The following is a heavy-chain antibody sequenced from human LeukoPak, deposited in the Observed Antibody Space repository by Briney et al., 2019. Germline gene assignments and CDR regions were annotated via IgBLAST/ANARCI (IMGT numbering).Heavy chain of an antibody. D-gene: IGHD3-10*01. Sequence: GGSLRLSCVASGFTFSNYAMSWIRQAPGKGLEWVSSISVGGTTTYYADSVKGRFSISRDNSENTLYLQMNGLRADDTAVYYCAKGAMVRGVLDYWGQGTLVTVSS. CDR1: GFTFSNYA. CDR2: ISVGGTTT. CDR3: AKGAMVRGVLDY. J-gene: IGHJ4*02. V-gene: IGHV3-23*01.